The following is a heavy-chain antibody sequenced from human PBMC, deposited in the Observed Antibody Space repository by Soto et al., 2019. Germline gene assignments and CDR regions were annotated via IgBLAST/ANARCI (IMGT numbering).Heavy chain of an antibody. V-gene: IGHV3-30*18. D-gene: IGHD3-10*01. Sequence: QVQLVESGGGVVQPGRSLRLSCAASGFTFSSYGMHWVRQAPGKGLEWVAVISYDGSNKYYADSVKGRFTISRDNSKNRLYLQMNSLRAEDTAVYYCAKVRLARYGSGSLLDYWGQGTLVTVSS. CDR1: GFTFSSYG. CDR3: AKVRLARYGSGSLLDY. CDR2: ISYDGSNK. J-gene: IGHJ4*02.